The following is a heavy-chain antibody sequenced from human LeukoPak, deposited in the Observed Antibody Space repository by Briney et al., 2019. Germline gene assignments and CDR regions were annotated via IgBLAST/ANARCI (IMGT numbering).Heavy chain of an antibody. CDR2: IKEDGSAK. CDR3: GKDISAGGMDV. J-gene: IGHJ6*02. V-gene: IGHV3-7*03. Sequence: PGGSLRLSCAASGLMFSSYWMSWVRQAPGKGLEWVANIKEDGSAKYYVDSVKGRFSISRDNAKNSLYLQMNSLRAEDTALYYCGKDISAGGMDVWGQGTTVTVSS. CDR1: GLMFSSYW. D-gene: IGHD3-10*01.